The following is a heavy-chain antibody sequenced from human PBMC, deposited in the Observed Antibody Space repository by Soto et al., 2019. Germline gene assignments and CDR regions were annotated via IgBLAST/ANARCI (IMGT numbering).Heavy chain of an antibody. Sequence: QVQLQESGPGLVKPLETLSLTCTVSGGSISSYYWSWIRQPAGKGLEWIGRISTSGSTNYNPSLKSRVTMSVDTSKNQFSLKLSSVTAADTAVYYCASSTVTTYGDWFDPWGQGTLVTVSS. D-gene: IGHD4-17*01. J-gene: IGHJ5*02. CDR1: GGSISSYY. V-gene: IGHV4-4*07. CDR2: ISTSGST. CDR3: ASSTVTTYGDWFDP.